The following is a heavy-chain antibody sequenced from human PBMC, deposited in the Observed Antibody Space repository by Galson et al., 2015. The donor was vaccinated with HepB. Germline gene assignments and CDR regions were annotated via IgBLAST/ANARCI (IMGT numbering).Heavy chain of an antibody. CDR1: GFTFDDYT. Sequence: SLRLSCAASGFTFDDYTMHWVRQAPGKGLEWVSLISWDGGSTYYADSVKGRFTISSDNSKNSLYLQMNSLRTEDTALYYCAKDGYSYGHYYYYGMDVWGQGTTVTVSS. D-gene: IGHD5-18*01. J-gene: IGHJ6*02. CDR2: ISWDGGST. CDR3: AKDGYSYGHYYYYGMDV. V-gene: IGHV3-43*01.